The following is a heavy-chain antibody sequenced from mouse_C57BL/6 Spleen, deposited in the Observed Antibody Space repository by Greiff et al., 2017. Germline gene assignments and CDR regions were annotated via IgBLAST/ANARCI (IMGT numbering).Heavy chain of an antibody. CDR3: TRDGYYDYDGAWFAY. CDR2: ISSGGDYI. V-gene: IGHV5-9-1*02. J-gene: IGHJ3*01. Sequence: EVQVVESGEGLVKPGGSLKLSCAASGFTFSSYAMSWVRQTPEKRLEWVAYISSGGDYICYADTVKGRFTISRDNARNTLYLQMRSRKSEDTAMYYCTRDGYYDYDGAWFAYWGQGTLVTVSA. D-gene: IGHD2-4*01. CDR1: GFTFSSYA.